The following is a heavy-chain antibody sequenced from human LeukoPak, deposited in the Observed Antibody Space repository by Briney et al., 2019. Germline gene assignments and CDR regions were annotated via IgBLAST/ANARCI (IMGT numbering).Heavy chain of an antibody. CDR1: GYTFTGYY. CDR2: INPNSGGT. V-gene: IGHV1-2*02. CDR3: ARERRWLQYRNWFDH. Sequence: ASVKVSCKASGYTFTGYYMHWVRQAPGQGLEWMGWINPNSGGTNYAQKFQGRVTMTRDTSISTAYMELSRLRSDDTAVYYCARERRWLQYRNWFDHWGQGTLVTVSS. J-gene: IGHJ5*02. D-gene: IGHD5-24*01.